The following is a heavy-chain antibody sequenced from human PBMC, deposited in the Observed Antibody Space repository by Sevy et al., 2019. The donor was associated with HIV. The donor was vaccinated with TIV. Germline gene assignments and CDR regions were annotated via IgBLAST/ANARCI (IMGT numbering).Heavy chain of an antibody. D-gene: IGHD3-22*01. CDR2: ISGGDDST. J-gene: IGHJ2*01. Sequence: GGSLRLSCAASGFIFSDYAMSWVRQAPGKGLEWVSSISGGDDSTYYADSVKGRFTVSRDNSKNTLYLQMITLSAEDTAVYYCAKFGDYYDSGGYYWYFDFWGRGTLVTVSS. CDR1: GFIFSDYA. CDR3: AKFGDYYDSGGYYWYFDF. V-gene: IGHV3-23*01.